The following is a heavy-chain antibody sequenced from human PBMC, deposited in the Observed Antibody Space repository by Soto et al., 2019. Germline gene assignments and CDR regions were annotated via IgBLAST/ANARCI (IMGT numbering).Heavy chain of an antibody. Sequence: ASVKVSCKASGYTFTGYYMHWVRQAPGQGLEWMGWINPNSGGTNYAQKFQGWVTMTRDTSISTAYMELSRLRSDDTAVYYCARERWFDRVRYFDYWGQGTLVTVSS. CDR3: ARERWFDRVRYFDY. CDR2: INPNSGGT. J-gene: IGHJ4*02. D-gene: IGHD2-15*01. V-gene: IGHV1-2*04. CDR1: GYTFTGYY.